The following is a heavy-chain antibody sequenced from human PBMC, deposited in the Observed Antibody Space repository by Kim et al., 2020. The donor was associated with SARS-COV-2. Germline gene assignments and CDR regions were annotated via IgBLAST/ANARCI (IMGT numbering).Heavy chain of an antibody. Sequence: GGSLRLSCAASGFGFSGYYMAWIRQAPGKGLEWISYIDSSSRIVAYADSVKGRFTISRDNSDNTLYLQMHGLRVEDTGLYYCAKDAGSHPDYLGQGTLVT. D-gene: IGHD3-10*01. CDR3: AKDAGSHPDY. V-gene: IGHV3-11*04. CDR2: IDSSSRIV. J-gene: IGHJ4*02. CDR1: GFGFSGYY.